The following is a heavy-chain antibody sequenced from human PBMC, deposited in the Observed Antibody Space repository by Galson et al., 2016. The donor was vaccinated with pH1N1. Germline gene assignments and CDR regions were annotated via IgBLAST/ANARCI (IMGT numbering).Heavy chain of an antibody. J-gene: IGHJ4*02. CDR2: IYPGDSDT. Sequence: QSGAEVKKPRESLRISCKGFGYSFSNYWIAWVRQMPGKGMECMGVIYPGDSDTKYNPSFEGHVVISADKSISSVFLQWNSLEASDTAMYYCARSTKGVSTGHFDSWGQGTLVTVSS. D-gene: IGHD1-1*01. CDR3: ARSTKGVSTGHFDS. V-gene: IGHV5-51*03. CDR1: GYSFSNYW.